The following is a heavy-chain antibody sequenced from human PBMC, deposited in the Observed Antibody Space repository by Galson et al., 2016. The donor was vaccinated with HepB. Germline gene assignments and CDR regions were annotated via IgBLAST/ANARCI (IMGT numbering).Heavy chain of an antibody. CDR2: IYPGDSDT. J-gene: IGHJ4*02. D-gene: IGHD6-6*01. CDR3: ATAPSRDSGSSVDY. CDR1: GYIFTNFW. V-gene: IGHV5-51*01. Sequence: QSGAEVKKPGESLKISRKGSGYIFTNFWIGWVRQMPGKGLEYMGIIYPGDSDTKYSPSFRGQVTISADKSINTAYLQWSSLKASDTAMYYCATAPSRDSGSSVDYWGQGTLVTVSS.